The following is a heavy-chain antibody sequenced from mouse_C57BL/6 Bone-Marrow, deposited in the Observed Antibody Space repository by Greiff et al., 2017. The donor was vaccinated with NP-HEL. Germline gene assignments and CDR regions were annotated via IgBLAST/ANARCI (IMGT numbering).Heavy chain of an antibody. CDR2: IHPNSGST. D-gene: IGHD4-1*01. CDR3: GAWSPTGTRKDD. CDR1: GYTFTSYW. J-gene: IGHJ2*01. Sequence: QVQLKESGAELVKPGASVKLSCKASGYTFTSYWMHWVKQRPGQGLEWIGLIHPNSGSTTYNEKFKGKATLTVDTSSSPAYMQLSSLTSEDSAIYYCGAWSPTGTRKDDWGQGTTLTVAS. V-gene: IGHV1-64*01.